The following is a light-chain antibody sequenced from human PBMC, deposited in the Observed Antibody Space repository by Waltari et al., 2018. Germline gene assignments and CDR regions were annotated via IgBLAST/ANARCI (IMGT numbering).Light chain of an antibody. CDR2: AAS. CDR3: QQYYSYPPT. CDR1: QGISSY. J-gene: IGKJ4*01. Sequence: AIRITQSPSSLSASTGDRVTITCRASQGISSYLAWYQQKPGKAPKLLIYAASTLQSGVPSRFSGSGSGTDFTLTISCLQSEDFATYYCQQYYSYPPTFGGGTKVEIK. V-gene: IGKV1-8*01.